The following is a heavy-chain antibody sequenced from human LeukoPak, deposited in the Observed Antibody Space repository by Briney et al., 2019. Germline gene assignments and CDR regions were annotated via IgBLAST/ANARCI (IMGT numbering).Heavy chain of an antibody. D-gene: IGHD4-17*01. J-gene: IGHJ4*02. CDR1: GGSISSYY. V-gene: IGHV4-59*12. Sequence: SETLSLTCTVSGGSISSYYWSWIRQPPGKGLEWIGYIYYSGSTNYNPSLKSRVTISVDTSKNQFSLKLSSVTAADTAVYYCARDPLPPYGESRDYWGQGTLVTVSS. CDR3: ARDPLPPYGESRDY. CDR2: IYYSGST.